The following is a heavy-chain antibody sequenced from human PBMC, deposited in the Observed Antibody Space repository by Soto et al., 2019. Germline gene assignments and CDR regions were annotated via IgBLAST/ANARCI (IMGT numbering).Heavy chain of an antibody. D-gene: IGHD2-15*01. V-gene: IGHV3-30*18. CDR2: ISYDGSNK. CDR1: GFTFSSYG. J-gene: IGHJ6*03. Sequence: QVQLVESGGGVVQPGRSLRLSCAASGFTFSSYGMHWVRQAPGKGLEWVAVISYDGSNKYYADSVKGRFTISRDNSKNTLYLQMNSLRAEDTAVYYCAKDLCCSGGSCYPYYYYYYYMDVWGKGTTVTVSS. CDR3: AKDLCCSGGSCYPYYYYYYYMDV.